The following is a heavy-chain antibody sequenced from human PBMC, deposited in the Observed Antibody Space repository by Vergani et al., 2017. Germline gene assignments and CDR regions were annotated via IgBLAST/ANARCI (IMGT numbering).Heavy chain of an antibody. J-gene: IGHJ6*02. Sequence: QVQLVESGGGVVQPGRSLRLSCAASGFTFSSYGMHWVRKAPGTGLEWVAVIWYEGSNKYYADSVKGRFTISRDNSKNTLYLQMNSLRAEDTAVYYCARDKEGIAAAASYYYYYGMDVWGQGTTVTVSS. CDR1: GFTFSSYG. CDR2: IWYEGSNK. V-gene: IGHV3-33*01. D-gene: IGHD6-13*01. CDR3: ARDKEGIAAAASYYYYYGMDV.